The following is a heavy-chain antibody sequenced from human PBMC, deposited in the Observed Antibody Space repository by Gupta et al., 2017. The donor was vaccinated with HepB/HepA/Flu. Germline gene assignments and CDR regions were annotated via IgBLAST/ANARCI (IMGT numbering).Heavy chain of an antibody. Sequence: EVQLVESGGRLVQPGVSLRLSCVASGFTFSSYSMNWVRQAPGKGLEWVSYISSSSTDSVKGRFTISRDNAKNSLYLQMNSLRDEDTAVYYCARDFGYSFDYWGQGILVTVAS. CDR2: ISSSST. V-gene: IGHV3-48*02. CDR1: GFTFSSYS. J-gene: IGHJ4*02. CDR3: ARDFGYSFDY. D-gene: IGHD5-18*01.